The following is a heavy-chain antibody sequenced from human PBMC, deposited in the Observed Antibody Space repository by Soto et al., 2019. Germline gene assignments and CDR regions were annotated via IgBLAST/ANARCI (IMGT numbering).Heavy chain of an antibody. J-gene: IGHJ4*02. V-gene: IGHV3-48*01. Sequence: GGSLRLCCAASGFTFRNYNMNWVRQAPGKGLEWVAHISLGGTTVDYSDSVKGRFTISRDDAENSLFLQMSSLRAEDTALYYCARHGGTPDLYFDYWGQGTPVTVSS. CDR3: ARHGGTPDLYFDY. CDR2: ISLGGTTV. D-gene: IGHD3-16*01. CDR1: GFTFRNYN.